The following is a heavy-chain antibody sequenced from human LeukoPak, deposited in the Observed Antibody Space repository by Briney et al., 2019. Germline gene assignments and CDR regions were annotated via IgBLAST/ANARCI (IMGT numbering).Heavy chain of an antibody. CDR3: ARDERYDSSGYPFDY. J-gene: IGHJ4*02. CDR1: GYSFNSYW. V-gene: IGHV1-46*02. Sequence: GESLKISCKGSGYSFNSYWIGWVRQAPGQGLEWMGFINPSGSSAAYAQKFQGRLTMTRDMFTSTDYMELTNLASDDTAVYYSARDERYDSSGYPFDYWGQGTLVTVSS. CDR2: INPSGSSA. D-gene: IGHD3-22*01.